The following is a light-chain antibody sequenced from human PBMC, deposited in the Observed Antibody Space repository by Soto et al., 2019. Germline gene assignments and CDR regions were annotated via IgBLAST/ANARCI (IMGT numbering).Light chain of an antibody. V-gene: IGLV1-47*01. CDR1: TPNIGSNY. Sequence: QSALTQPPSASGTPGQRVIISCSGKTPNIGSNYVYWYRHLPGTAPQLLIYRNNQRPSGVPDRFSGSKSRTSASLAISGLRSEDEADHYCASWDDSLSGRVFGGGTKVTVL. J-gene: IGLJ3*02. CDR3: ASWDDSLSGRV. CDR2: RNN.